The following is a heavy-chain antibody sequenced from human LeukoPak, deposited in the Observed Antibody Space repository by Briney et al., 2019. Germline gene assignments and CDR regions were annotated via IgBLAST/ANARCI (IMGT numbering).Heavy chain of an antibody. Sequence: SETLSLTCTVSGYSISSGYYWGWIRQPPGKGLEWIGSIYHSGSTNYNPSLKSRVTISVDTSKNQFSLKLSSVTAADTAVYYCARDGRQTGGWYKYYFDYWGQGTLVTVSS. V-gene: IGHV4-38-2*02. CDR2: IYHSGST. D-gene: IGHD6-19*01. CDR1: GYSISSGYY. J-gene: IGHJ4*02. CDR3: ARDGRQTGGWYKYYFDY.